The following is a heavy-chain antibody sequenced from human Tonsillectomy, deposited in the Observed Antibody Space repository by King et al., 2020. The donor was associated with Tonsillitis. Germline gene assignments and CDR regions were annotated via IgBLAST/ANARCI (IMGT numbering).Heavy chain of an antibody. CDR3: ANGQTTSTIDFIFDF. CDR1: GFTFSNYG. D-gene: IGHD3/OR15-3a*01. CDR2: ISSDGSSK. Sequence: VQLVESGGGVVQPGRSLRLSCAASGFTFSNYGMHWVRQAPGKGREWVAVISSDGSSKYYGDSVKGRFTISRDNSKNTLYLQMTSLRAEDTAMYYCANGQTTSTIDFIFDFWGQGTLVTVSS. J-gene: IGHJ5*01. V-gene: IGHV3-30*18.